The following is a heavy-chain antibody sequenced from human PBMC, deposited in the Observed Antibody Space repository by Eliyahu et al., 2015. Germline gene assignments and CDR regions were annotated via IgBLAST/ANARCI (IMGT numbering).Heavy chain of an antibody. CDR2: ISWNSGSI. J-gene: IGHJ4*02. Sequence: EVQLVESGGGLVQPGRSLRLSCAASGFTFDDYAXXXVRQXPGKGXEWVSGISWNSGSIGYADSVKGRFTISRDNAKNSLYLQMNSLRAEDTALYYCVVVGDGYCSGGSCYTGYWGQGTLVTVSS. CDR1: GFTFDDYA. V-gene: IGHV3-9*01. D-gene: IGHD2-15*01. CDR3: VVVGDGYCSGGSCYTGY.